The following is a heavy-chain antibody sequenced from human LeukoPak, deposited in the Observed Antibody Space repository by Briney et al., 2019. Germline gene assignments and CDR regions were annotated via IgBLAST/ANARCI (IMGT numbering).Heavy chain of an antibody. V-gene: IGHV4-34*01. J-gene: IGHJ5*02. CDR1: GGSFSGYY. D-gene: IGHD3-9*01. CDR2: VNHSGST. CDR3: ARNNILTGYYAFDL. Sequence: SETLSLTCAVYGGSFSGYYWSWIRQPPGKGLEWIGEVNHSGSTNYNPSLKSRVTISVDTSKNQFSLKLSSVTAADTAVYYCARNNILTGYYAFDLWGQGTLATVAS.